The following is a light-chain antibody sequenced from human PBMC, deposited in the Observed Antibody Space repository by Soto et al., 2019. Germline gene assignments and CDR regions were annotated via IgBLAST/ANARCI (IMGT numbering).Light chain of an antibody. J-gene: IGKJ5*01. V-gene: IGKV3-11*01. Sequence: EIVLTQSPATLSLSPGERATLSCRASRSVRSYLAWYQQKPGQAPRLLIYDASNRAAGIPARFSGSGSETDFTLTTINLEPEDFAVYYCQQHYAWPPITFGQGTQLEIK. CDR2: DAS. CDR1: RSVRSY. CDR3: QQHYAWPPIT.